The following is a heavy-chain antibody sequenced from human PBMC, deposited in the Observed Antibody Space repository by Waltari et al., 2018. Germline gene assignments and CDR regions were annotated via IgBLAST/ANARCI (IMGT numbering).Heavy chain of an antibody. D-gene: IGHD2-15*01. CDR1: GDSMSSTDC. CDR3: ARDRGRGLYLDS. V-gene: IGHV4-4*02. J-gene: IGHJ4*02. Sequence: QLQLQESGPGLVKPSGTLSLTCAVSGDSMSSTDCWSWVRRPPGKGLEWVGQVRGDGKTNYNPSFASRITISLDTYNKQFSLRVTSATAADTAIYYCARDRGRGLYLDSWGPGTVVTVSP. CDR2: VRGDGKT.